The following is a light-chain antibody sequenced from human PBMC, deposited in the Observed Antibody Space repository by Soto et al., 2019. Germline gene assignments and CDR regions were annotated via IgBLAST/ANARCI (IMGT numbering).Light chain of an antibody. CDR2: DAS. CDR1: QSVSSY. J-gene: IGKJ1*01. CDR3: QQRSNWPPT. Sequence: EIVLTQSPATLSLSPGEIATLSCRASQSVSSYLAWYHQKPGQAPRLLIYDASNRAPGIPARFSGSASGTDFTLTISSLEPEDFAVYYCQQRSNWPPTFGQGNKVEIK. V-gene: IGKV3-11*01.